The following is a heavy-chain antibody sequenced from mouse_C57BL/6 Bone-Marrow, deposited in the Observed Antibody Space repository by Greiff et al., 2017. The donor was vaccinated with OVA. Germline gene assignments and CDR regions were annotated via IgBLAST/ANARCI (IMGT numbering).Heavy chain of an antibody. J-gene: IGHJ3*01. Sequence: VQLQQSGTVLARPGASVKMSCKTSGYTFTSYWMHWVKQRPGQGLEWIGAIYPGNSNTSYNQKFKGKAKLTAVTSASTAYMELSSLTNEDSAVYYFTREILRSWFAYWGQGTLVTVSA. CDR1: GYTFTSYW. V-gene: IGHV1-5*01. D-gene: IGHD1-1*01. CDR3: TREILRSWFAY. CDR2: IYPGNSNT.